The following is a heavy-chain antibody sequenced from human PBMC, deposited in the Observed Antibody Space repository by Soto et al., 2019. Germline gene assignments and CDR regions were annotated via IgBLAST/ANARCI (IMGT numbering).Heavy chain of an antibody. CDR1: GFTFSSYW. CDR2: VNPDGSST. CDR3: ARDIGGSSDY. Sequence: PGGSLRLSCAASGFTFSSYWMHWVRQAPGKGLVWVSRVNPDGSSTTYADSVKGRFTISRDNAKNTLYQQMNSLRVEDTAVYYCARDIGGSSDYWGQGTLVTVSS. V-gene: IGHV3-74*01. D-gene: IGHD1-26*01. J-gene: IGHJ4*02.